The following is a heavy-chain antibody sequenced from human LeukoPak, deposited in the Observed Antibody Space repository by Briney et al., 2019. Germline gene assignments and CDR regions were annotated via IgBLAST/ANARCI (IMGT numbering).Heavy chain of an antibody. V-gene: IGHV3-23*01. CDR2: ISGSGGST. J-gene: IGHJ3*02. D-gene: IGHD2-21*01. Sequence: GGSLRLFCAASGFTFSSYAMSWVRQAPGKGLEWVSAISGSGGSTYYADSVKGRFTISRDNSKNTLYLQMNSLRAEDTAVYYCAKDLYSYLGAFDIWGQGTMVTVSS. CDR3: AKDLYSYLGAFDI. CDR1: GFTFSSYA.